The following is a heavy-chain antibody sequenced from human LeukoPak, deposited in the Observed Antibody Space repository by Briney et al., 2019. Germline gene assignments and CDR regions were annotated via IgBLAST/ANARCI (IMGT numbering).Heavy chain of an antibody. CDR1: GASIGSYSC. CDR2: VFTSGSS. J-gene: IGHJ5*02. V-gene: IGHV4-4*07. Sequence: PSETLSLTCAVSGASIGSYSCWSWIRQPAGKGLEWIGRVFTSGSSDYNPSLKSRVTMSLDTSKNQFSLKLTSVTAADTAVYYCVGDDTGFDPWGQGILVTVSS. CDR3: VGDDTGFDP.